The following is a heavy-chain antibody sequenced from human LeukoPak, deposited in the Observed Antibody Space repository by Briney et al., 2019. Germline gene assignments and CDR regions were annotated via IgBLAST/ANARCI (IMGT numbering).Heavy chain of an antibody. Sequence: PGGSLRLSCAASGFTVSSNYMSWVGQAPGKGLEWVSVIYSGGSTYYADSVKGRFTISRDNSKNTLYLQMNSLRAEDTAVYYCARAVDYGDFYPSPFDYWGQGTLVTVSS. J-gene: IGHJ4*02. CDR1: GFTVSSNY. CDR2: IYSGGST. D-gene: IGHD4-17*01. CDR3: ARAVDYGDFYPSPFDY. V-gene: IGHV3-66*01.